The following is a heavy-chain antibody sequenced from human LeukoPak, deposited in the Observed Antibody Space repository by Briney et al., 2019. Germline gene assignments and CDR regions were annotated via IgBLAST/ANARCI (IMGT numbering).Heavy chain of an antibody. Sequence: GGSLRLSCAASGFTFSSYGMTWVRQAPGKGLESVAVIWYDGSNKYYADSVNGRFTTSRDNSNHTLYLQMNSLRADETTVSYSGGTTNGAAGKFGWFDPWGQGTLVTVSS. CDR2: IWYDGSNK. V-gene: IGHV3-33*01. CDR3: GGTTNGAAGKFGWFDP. J-gene: IGHJ5*02. CDR1: GFTFSSYG. D-gene: IGHD6-13*01.